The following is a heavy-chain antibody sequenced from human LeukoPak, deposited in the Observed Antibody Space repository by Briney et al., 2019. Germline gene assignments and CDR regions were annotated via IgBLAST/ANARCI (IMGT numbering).Heavy chain of an antibody. CDR1: GFTFSSYE. CDR3: ARDRGELPPQGYFDY. J-gene: IGHJ4*02. V-gene: IGHV3-48*03. CDR2: ISSSGSTI. Sequence: GGSLRLSCAASGFTFSSYEMNWARQAPGKGLEWVSYISSSGSTIYYADSVKGRFTISRDNAKNSLYLQMNSLRAEDTALYYCARDRGELPPQGYFDYWGQGTLVTVSS. D-gene: IGHD1-26*01.